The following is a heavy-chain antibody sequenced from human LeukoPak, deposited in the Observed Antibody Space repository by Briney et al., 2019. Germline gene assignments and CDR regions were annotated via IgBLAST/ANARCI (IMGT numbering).Heavy chain of an antibody. CDR1: GGSFSGYY. CDR3: ARVSCSSTSCYSRPGWFDP. CDR2: INHSGST. D-gene: IGHD2-2*01. V-gene: IGHV4-34*01. J-gene: IGHJ5*02. Sequence: KPSETLSLTCAVYGGSFSGYYWSWIRQPPGKGLEWIGEINHSGSTNYNPSLKSRVTISVDTSKNQFSLKLSSVTAADTAVYYCARVSCSSTSCYSRPGWFDPWGQGTLVTVSS.